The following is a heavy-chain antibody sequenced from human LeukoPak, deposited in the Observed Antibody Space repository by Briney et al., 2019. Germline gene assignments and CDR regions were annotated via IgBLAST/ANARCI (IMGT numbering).Heavy chain of an antibody. V-gene: IGHV3-23*01. Sequence: GGSLRLSCAASGFTFSSYAMSWVRQAPGKGLEWVSAISGSGGSTYYADSVKGRFTISRDNSKNTLYLQMNSLRAEDTAVYYCARDFDSNGYYFVAWFDPWGQGTLVTVSS. J-gene: IGHJ5*02. CDR3: ARDFDSNGYYFVAWFDP. CDR2: ISGSGGST. D-gene: IGHD3-22*01. CDR1: GFTFSSYA.